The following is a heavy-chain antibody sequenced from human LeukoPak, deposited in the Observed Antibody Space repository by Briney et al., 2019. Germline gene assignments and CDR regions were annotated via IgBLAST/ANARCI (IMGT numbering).Heavy chain of an antibody. CDR2: IYSGGTT. V-gene: IGHV3-53*01. J-gene: IGHJ4*02. Sequence: GGSLRLSCAASGFTVGGNYMSWVRQAPGKGLECVSVIYSGGTTYYADSVKGRFTISRDNSKNTLYLQMNTLRAEATAVYYCARDAGSGSYYYFDDRGQGTLVTLSS. CDR1: GFTVGGNY. CDR3: ARDAGSGSYYYFDD. D-gene: IGHD3-10*01.